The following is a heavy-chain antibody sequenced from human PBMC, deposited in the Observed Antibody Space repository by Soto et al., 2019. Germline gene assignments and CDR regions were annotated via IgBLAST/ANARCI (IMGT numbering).Heavy chain of an antibody. D-gene: IGHD3-10*01. CDR2: ISSSSSYI. Sequence: EVQLVESGGGLVKPGGSLRLSCAASGFTFSSYSMNWVRQAPGKGLEWVSSISSSSSYIYYADSVKGRFTISRDNAKNPLYLKMNSRRAEDTAVYYCARDPGVRGGGWFDPWGQGTLVTVSS. CDR1: GFTFSSYS. V-gene: IGHV3-21*01. CDR3: ARDPGVRGGGWFDP. J-gene: IGHJ5*02.